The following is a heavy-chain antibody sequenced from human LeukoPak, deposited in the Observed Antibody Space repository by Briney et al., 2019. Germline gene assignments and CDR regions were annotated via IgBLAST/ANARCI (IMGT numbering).Heavy chain of an antibody. CDR1: GGSPSSSSYY. V-gene: IGHV4-39*01. D-gene: IGHD4-17*01. J-gene: IGHJ4*02. Sequence: SETLSLTCTVSGGSPSSSSYYWGWIPQPPGKGLEWIGSLYYSGSTYHNPSLKSRVTISVDTSKNQFSLKLSSVPAADTAVYYCARLGDYGDCPGGGRFDYWGQGTLVTVSS. CDR3: ARLGDYGDCPGGGRFDY. CDR2: LYYSGST.